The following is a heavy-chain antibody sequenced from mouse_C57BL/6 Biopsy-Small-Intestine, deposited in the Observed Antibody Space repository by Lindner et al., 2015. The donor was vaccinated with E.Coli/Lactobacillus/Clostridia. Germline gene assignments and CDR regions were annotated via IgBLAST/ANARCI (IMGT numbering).Heavy chain of an antibody. J-gene: IGHJ4*01. Sequence: VQLQESGAELVRPGASVKLSCTASGFNIKDDYMHWVKQRPEQGLEWIGWIDPENGNTEYASKFQGKATMTADTSSNTAYLQLSSLTSEDTAVYYCTTGTTVVHYYAMDYWGQGTSVTVSS. D-gene: IGHD1-1*01. CDR2: IDPENGNT. CDR1: GFNIKDDY. V-gene: IGHV14-4*01. CDR3: TTGTTVVHYYAMDY.